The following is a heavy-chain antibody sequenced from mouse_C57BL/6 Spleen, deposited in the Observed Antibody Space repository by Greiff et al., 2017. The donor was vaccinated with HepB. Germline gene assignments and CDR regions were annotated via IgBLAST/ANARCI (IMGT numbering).Heavy chain of an antibody. CDR1: GYTFTSYW. J-gene: IGHJ3*01. CDR2: INPSSGYT. Sequence: VQLQQSGAELAKPGASVKLSCKASGYTFTSYWMHWVKQRPGQGLEWIGYINPSSGYTKYNQKFKDKATLTADKSSSTAYMQLSSLTYEDSAVYYCAIRREDYDHDGGFAYWGQGTLVTVSA. D-gene: IGHD2-4*01. CDR3: AIRREDYDHDGGFAY. V-gene: IGHV1-7*01.